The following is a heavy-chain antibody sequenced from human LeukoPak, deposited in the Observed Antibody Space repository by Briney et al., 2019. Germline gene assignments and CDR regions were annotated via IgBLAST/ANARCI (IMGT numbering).Heavy chain of an antibody. Sequence: ASVKVSCKASGYTFTSYGISWVRQAPGQGLEWMGWISAYNGNTNYAQKLQGRVTMTTDTSTSTAYMELRSLRSDDTAVYYCARHAYHVVATTYFDYWGQGTLVTVSS. CDR1: GYTFTSYG. J-gene: IGHJ4*02. D-gene: IGHD2-15*01. CDR3: ARHAYHVVATTYFDY. V-gene: IGHV1-18*01. CDR2: ISAYNGNT.